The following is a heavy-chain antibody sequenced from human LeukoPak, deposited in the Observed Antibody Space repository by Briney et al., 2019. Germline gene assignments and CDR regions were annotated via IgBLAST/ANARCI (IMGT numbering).Heavy chain of an antibody. CDR3: VKDRHCSSTSCYAPFDY. Sequence: GRSLRLSCSASGFTFSSYAMHWVRQAPGKGLEYVSAISSNGGSTYYADSVKGRFTISRDNSKNTLYLQMGSLRAGDTAVYYCVKDRHCSSTSCYAPFDYWGQGTLVTVPS. CDR2: ISSNGGST. D-gene: IGHD2-2*01. CDR1: GFTFSSYA. V-gene: IGHV3-64D*06. J-gene: IGHJ4*02.